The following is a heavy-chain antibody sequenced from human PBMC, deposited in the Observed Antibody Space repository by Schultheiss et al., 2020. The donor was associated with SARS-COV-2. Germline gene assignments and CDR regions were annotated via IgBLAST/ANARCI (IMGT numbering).Heavy chain of an antibody. Sequence: GSLRLSCAASGFTVSSNFMSWVRQAPGKGLEWIGSIYYSGSTYYNPSLKSRVTISVDTSKNQFSLKLSSVTAADTAVYYCARQSGGITALPYALNYWGQGTLVTVSS. D-gene: IGHD1-14*01. CDR3: ARQSGGITALPYALNY. CDR2: IYYSGST. J-gene: IGHJ4*02. CDR1: GFTVSSNF. V-gene: IGHV4-39*01.